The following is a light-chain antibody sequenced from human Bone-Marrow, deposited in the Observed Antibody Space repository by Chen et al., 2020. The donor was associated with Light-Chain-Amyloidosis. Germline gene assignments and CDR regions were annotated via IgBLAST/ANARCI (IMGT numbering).Light chain of an antibody. V-gene: IGKV1-5*03. CDR2: KAF. CDR3: QQYNNYSWT. Sequence: DXXXTQXXXTLXXXVGDRVTITXRXSQXXXNWXXWYXXXPGXXXKLXXYKAFXLEXXXPSRXSGSGSGTXXTLTIXSLXPDDYXXYYCQQYNNYSWTFGQGTKVEIK. J-gene: IGKJ1*01. CDR1: QXXXNW.